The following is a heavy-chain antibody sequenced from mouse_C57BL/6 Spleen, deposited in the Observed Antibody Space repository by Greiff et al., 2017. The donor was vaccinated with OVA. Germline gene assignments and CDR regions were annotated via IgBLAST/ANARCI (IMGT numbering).Heavy chain of an antibody. CDR3: ARYSNYVSMDY. D-gene: IGHD2-5*01. CDR1: GFNIKDYY. CDR2: IDPEDGET. V-gene: IGHV14-2*01. Sequence: EVQLQQSGAELVKPGASVKLSCTASGFNIKDYYMHWVKQRTEQGLEWIGRIDPEDGETKYAPKFQGKATLTADTSSNTAYLQLSSLTSEDTAVYYCARYSNYVSMDYWGQGTSVTVSS. J-gene: IGHJ4*01.